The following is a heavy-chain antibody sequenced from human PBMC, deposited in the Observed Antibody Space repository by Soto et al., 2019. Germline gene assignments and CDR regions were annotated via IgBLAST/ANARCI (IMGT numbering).Heavy chain of an antibody. CDR1: GFTFSNYG. CDR2: IWHDGNNK. Sequence: PGGSLRLSCAASGFTFSNYGMHWVRQAPGKGLEWVAIIWHDGNNKYYADSVRGRFIISRDNSKTRLYMQMNSLRAEATAVYYCASDIVGASDSSGLDVWGQGNPVTVSS. J-gene: IGHJ6*02. D-gene: IGHD1-26*01. V-gene: IGHV3-33*01. CDR3: ASDIVGASDSSGLDV.